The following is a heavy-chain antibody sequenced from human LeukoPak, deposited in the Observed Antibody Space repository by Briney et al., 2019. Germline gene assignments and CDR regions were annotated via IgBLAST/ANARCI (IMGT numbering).Heavy chain of an antibody. CDR2: IIPIFGTA. D-gene: IGHD3-10*01. Sequence: GASVKVSCKASGGTFSSYAISWVRQAPGQGLEWMGGIIPIFGTANYAQKFQGRVTITADESTSTAYMELSSLRSEDTAVYYCARDSFWYGSGSYVTGSWAHWGQGTLVTVSS. J-gene: IGHJ4*02. V-gene: IGHV1-69*13. CDR3: ARDSFWYGSGSYVTGSWAH. CDR1: GGTFSSYA.